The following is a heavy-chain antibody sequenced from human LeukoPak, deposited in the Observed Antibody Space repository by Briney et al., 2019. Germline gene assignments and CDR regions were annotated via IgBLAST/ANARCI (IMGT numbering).Heavy chain of an antibody. CDR1: EFSVGSNY. CDR3: ARDRGLLGGRPVDY. Sequence: PGGSLRLSCAASEFSVGSNYMTWVRQAPGKGLEWVSSISSSSSYIYYADSVKGRFTISRDNAKNSLYLQMNSLRAEDTAVYYCARDRGLLGGRPVDYWGQGTLVTVSS. D-gene: IGHD7-27*01. V-gene: IGHV3-21*01. CDR2: ISSSSSYI. J-gene: IGHJ4*02.